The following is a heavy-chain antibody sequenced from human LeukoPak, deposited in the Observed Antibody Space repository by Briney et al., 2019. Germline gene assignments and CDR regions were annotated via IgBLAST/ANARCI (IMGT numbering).Heavy chain of an antibody. D-gene: IGHD6-19*01. CDR2: IYYSGST. J-gene: IGHJ4*02. Sequence: SETLSLTCTVSGGSISSSSYYWGWIRQPPGKGLEWIGSIYYSGSTYYNPSLKSRVTISVDTSKNQFSLKLSSVTAADTAVYYCARNPREQWLVLFDYFDYWGQGTLVTVSS. CDR1: GGSISSSSYY. V-gene: IGHV4-39*07. CDR3: ARNPREQWLVLFDYFDY.